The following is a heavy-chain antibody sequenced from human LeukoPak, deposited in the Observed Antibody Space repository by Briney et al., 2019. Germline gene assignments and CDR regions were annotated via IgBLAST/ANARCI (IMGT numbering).Heavy chain of an antibody. Sequence: SQTLSLTSTVSGGSISSGSYYWSWIRQPAGKGLEWIGRIYTSGSTNYNPSLKSRVTISVDTSKNQFSLKLSSVTAADTAVYYCARPVGATIDYWGQGTLVTVSS. V-gene: IGHV4-61*02. J-gene: IGHJ4*02. CDR3: ARPVGATIDY. CDR1: GGSISSGSYY. D-gene: IGHD1-26*01. CDR2: IYTSGST.